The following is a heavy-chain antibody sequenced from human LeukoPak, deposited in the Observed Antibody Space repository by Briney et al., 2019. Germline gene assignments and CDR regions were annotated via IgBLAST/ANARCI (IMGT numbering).Heavy chain of an antibody. CDR1: GYTFTSYA. Sequence: ASVKVSFKASGYTFTSYAMHLVRQAPGQRLEWVGWINAGNGNTKYSQKFQGRVTITRDTSASTAYMELSSLRSEDTAVYYCARDAHMTTVTSGYYYGTDVWGKGTTVTVST. CDR2: INAGNGNT. J-gene: IGHJ6*04. CDR3: ARDAHMTTVTSGYYYGTDV. D-gene: IGHD4-17*01. V-gene: IGHV1-3*01.